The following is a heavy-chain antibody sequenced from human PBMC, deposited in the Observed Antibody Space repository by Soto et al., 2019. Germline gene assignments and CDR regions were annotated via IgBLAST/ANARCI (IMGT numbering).Heavy chain of an antibody. Sequence: PGWPVGLSCAASGFTFSDNYMSWIRQAPGKGLQWISYISRSGGTIFYADSVKGRFTISRDNAKSSLYLQMNSLRADDTALYYCASLGMRPFDWRSDPWRQATLVPV. J-gene: IGHJ5*02. D-gene: IGHD3-9*01. V-gene: IGHV3-11*01. CDR2: ISRSGGTI. CDR3: ASLGMRPFDWRSDP. CDR1: GFTFSDNY.